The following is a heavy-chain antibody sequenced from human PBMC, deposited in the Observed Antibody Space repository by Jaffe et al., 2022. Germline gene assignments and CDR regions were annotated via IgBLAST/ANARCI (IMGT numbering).Heavy chain of an antibody. J-gene: IGHJ4*02. D-gene: IGHD3-16*02. CDR3: TRDHYDYVWGSYRYTGYFDY. V-gene: IGHV3-49*04. CDR2: IRSKAYGGTT. Sequence: EVQLVESGGGLVQPGRSLRLSCTASGFTFGDYAMSWVRQAPGKGLEWVGFIRSKAYGGTTEYAASVKGRFTISRDDSKSIAYLQMNSLKTEDTAVYYCTRDHYDYVWGSYRYTGYFDYWGQGTLVTVSS. CDR1: GFTFGDYA.